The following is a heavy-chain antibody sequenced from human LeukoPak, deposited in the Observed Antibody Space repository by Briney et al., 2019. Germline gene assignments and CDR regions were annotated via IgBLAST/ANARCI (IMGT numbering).Heavy chain of an antibody. Sequence: GASVKVSCKASHYTFTSYGISWVRQAPGQGLEWMGWISAYSGNTNYAQNLQGRVTMTTDTSTGTAYMELRSLRSDDTAVYYCARETCSGISCYIDYWGQGSLVTVSS. D-gene: IGHD2-2*02. J-gene: IGHJ4*02. V-gene: IGHV1-18*01. CDR2: ISAYSGNT. CDR1: HYTFTSYG. CDR3: ARETCSGISCYIDY.